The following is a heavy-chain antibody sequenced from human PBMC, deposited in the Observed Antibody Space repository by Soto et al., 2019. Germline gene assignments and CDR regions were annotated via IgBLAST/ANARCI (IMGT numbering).Heavy chain of an antibody. Sequence: ASVKVSCKASGYTFTSYDINWVRQATGQGLEWMGWMNPNSGNTGYAQKFQGRVTMTRNTSISTAYMELSSLRSEDTAVYYCARGRLTSTYYDFWSGYQNWFDPRGQGTLVTVSS. J-gene: IGHJ5*02. CDR3: ARGRLTSTYYDFWSGYQNWFDP. CDR1: GYTFTSYD. CDR2: MNPNSGNT. V-gene: IGHV1-8*01. D-gene: IGHD3-3*01.